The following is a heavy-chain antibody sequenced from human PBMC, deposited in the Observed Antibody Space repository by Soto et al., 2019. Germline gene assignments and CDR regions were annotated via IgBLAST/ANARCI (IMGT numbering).Heavy chain of an antibody. Sequence: QVQLQESGPGLVKPSQTLSLTCTVSGGSISSGGYYWSWIRQHPGKGMEWIGYIYYTGSTYYNPSLKSRVPLSVDTSKNQFSLKLSSVTAADTAVYYCARVVASTHNDCWGQGTLVTVSS. CDR3: ARVVASTHNDC. D-gene: IGHD2-15*01. CDR1: GGSISSGGYY. J-gene: IGHJ4*02. V-gene: IGHV4-31*03. CDR2: IYYTGST.